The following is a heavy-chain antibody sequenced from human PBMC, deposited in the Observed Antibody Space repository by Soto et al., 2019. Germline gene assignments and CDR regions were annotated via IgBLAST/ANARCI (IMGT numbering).Heavy chain of an antibody. J-gene: IGHJ4*02. CDR3: ARDSGVGQFGRGMFDY. D-gene: IGHD3-10*01. CDR2: IYHSGST. V-gene: IGHV4-4*02. CDR1: GGSISSDNW. Sequence: QVQLQESGPGLVKPSGTLSLTCGVSGGSISSDNWWSWVRQPPGKGLEWIGEIYHSGSTNYNPSLKSRVTISVDKSKNQFSLNLSSVTAADTAVYFCARDSGVGQFGRGMFDYWGQGTLVTVSS.